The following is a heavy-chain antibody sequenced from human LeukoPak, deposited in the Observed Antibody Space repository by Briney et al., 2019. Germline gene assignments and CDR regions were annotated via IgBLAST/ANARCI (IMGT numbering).Heavy chain of an antibody. J-gene: IGHJ4*02. CDR3: VRDGQGSTPLDY. D-gene: IGHD1-26*01. CDR1: GFTFSSYG. V-gene: IGHV3-74*01. CDR2: ISSDGSRP. Sequence: GGSLRLSCAASGFTFSSYGMHWVRQAPGKGLVWVSGISSDGSRPRYADSVNGRFTTSRDNAKNTLYLQMNSLRAEDTAVYFCVRDGQGSTPLDYWGQGTLVTVSS.